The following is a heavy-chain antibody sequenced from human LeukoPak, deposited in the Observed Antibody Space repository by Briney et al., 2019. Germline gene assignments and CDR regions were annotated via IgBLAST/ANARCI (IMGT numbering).Heavy chain of an antibody. V-gene: IGHV6-1*01. D-gene: IGHD2-15*01. CDR3: ARARAPLLGRGYCSGGSCFGWFDP. CDR1: GDSVSSNSAA. CDR2: TYYRSKWYN. J-gene: IGHJ5*02. Sequence: SETLSLTCAISGDSVSSNSAAWDWIRQSPSRGLEWLGRTYYRSKWYNDYAVSVKSRITINPDTSKNQFSLKLSSVTAADTAVYYCARARAPLLGRGYCSGGSCFGWFDPWGQGTLVTVSS.